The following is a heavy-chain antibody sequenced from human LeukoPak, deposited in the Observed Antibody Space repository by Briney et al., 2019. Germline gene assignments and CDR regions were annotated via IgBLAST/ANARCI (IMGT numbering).Heavy chain of an antibody. D-gene: IGHD6-13*01. V-gene: IGHV3-15*01. J-gene: IGHJ4*02. CDR1: GFTLSNAW. CDR3: TTLLEKLYSINWYGEDY. CDR2: IKGKTNGGTT. Sequence: PGGSLRLSCAASGFTLSNAWMSWVRQAPGKGLERVARIKGKTNGGTTDYAAPVKGRFTISRDDSKNTLFLQMNSLKTEDTAVYYCTTLLEKLYSINWYGEDYWGQGTLVTVSS.